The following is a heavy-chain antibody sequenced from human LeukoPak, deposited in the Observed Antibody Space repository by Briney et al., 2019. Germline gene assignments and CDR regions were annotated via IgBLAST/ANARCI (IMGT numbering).Heavy chain of an antibody. Sequence: SETLSLTCTVSGGSISSYYWSWIRQPPGKGLEWIGYIYYSGSTNYNPSLKSRVTISVDTSKNQFSLKLSSVTAADTAVYYCARHSTDIWFGELHWFDPWGQGILVTVSS. D-gene: IGHD3-10*01. V-gene: IGHV4-59*08. J-gene: IGHJ5*02. CDR1: GGSISSYY. CDR2: IYYSGST. CDR3: ARHSTDIWFGELHWFDP.